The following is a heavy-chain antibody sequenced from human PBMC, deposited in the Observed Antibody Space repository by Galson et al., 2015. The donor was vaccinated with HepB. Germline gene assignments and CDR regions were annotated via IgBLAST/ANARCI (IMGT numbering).Heavy chain of an antibody. D-gene: IGHD6-13*01. J-gene: IGHJ4*02. CDR3: ARHQTHSSWSSFDF. CDR2: MHHGGNT. V-gene: IGHV4-59*08. CDR1: GGSINSAY. Sequence: SEPLSLTCTVSGGSINSAYWSWIRQPPGKGLEWIGYMHHGGNTNSKPSLKSRVTMSIDTSKNQFSLKVSSMTAADTAVYYCARHQTHSSWSSFDFWGQGTLVTVSS.